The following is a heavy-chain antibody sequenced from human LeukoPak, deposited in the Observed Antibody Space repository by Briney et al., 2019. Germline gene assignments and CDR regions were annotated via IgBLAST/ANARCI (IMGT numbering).Heavy chain of an antibody. V-gene: IGHV3-66*01. J-gene: IGHJ4*02. CDR2: IYSGGST. CDR3: ASRYYYDSSGSTLDY. Sequence: PGGSLRLSCAASGFTVSSNYMSWVRQAPGKGLEWVSVIYSGGSTYYADSVKGRFTISRDNSKNTLYLQMNSLRAEDTAVYYCASRYYYDSSGSTLDYWGQGTLATVSS. CDR1: GFTVSSNY. D-gene: IGHD3-22*01.